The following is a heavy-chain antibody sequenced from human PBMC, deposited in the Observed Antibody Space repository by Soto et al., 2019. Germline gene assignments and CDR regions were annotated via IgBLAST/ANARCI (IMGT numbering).Heavy chain of an antibody. CDR2: IRSKANSYAT. CDR3: TRHPLQYCGGDSYILPYFDL. D-gene: IGHD2-21*02. CDR1: GFTFSGSA. Sequence: EVQLVESGGGLVQPGGSLKLSCAASGFTFSGSAMHWVRQACGKGLEWVGRIRSKANSYATAYAASVKGRFTISRDESKNTAYLQMNSLKTEDTAVYYCTRHPLQYCGGDSYILPYFDLWGRGTLVTVSS. V-gene: IGHV3-73*02. J-gene: IGHJ2*01.